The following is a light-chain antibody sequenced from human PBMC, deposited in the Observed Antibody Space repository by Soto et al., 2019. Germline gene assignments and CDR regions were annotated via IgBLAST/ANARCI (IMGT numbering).Light chain of an antibody. V-gene: IGKV1-39*01. CDR2: AAS. J-gene: IGKJ2*01. CDR1: QSISSY. Sequence: DIQMTQSPSSLSASVGDRVTITCRASQSISSYLNWYQQKPGKAPKLLIYAASSLQSGVPSRFSGSESGTDFTLTINSLQPEDFATYYCQQSYSTPQTFGQGTKLEI. CDR3: QQSYSTPQT.